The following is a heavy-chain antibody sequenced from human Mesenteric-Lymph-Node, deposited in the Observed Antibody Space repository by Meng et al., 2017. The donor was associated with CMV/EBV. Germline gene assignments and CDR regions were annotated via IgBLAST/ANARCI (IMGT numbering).Heavy chain of an antibody. Sequence: GESLKISCAASGFTFRNYAMTWVRQAPGKGLEWVSLINGGGDSASDADPGKGRFTISRDNSRNTLYLQMNSLRVEDTDVYYCANKGSPPYGSGSSSLDYWGQGTLVTVSS. CDR1: GFTFRNYA. V-gene: IGHV3-23*01. J-gene: IGHJ4*02. CDR3: ANKGSPPYGSGSSSLDY. CDR2: INGGGDSA. D-gene: IGHD3-10*01.